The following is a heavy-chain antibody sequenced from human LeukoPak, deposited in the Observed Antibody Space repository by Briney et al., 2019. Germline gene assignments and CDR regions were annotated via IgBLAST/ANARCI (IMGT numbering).Heavy chain of an antibody. V-gene: IGHV3-20*04. CDR2: INWNGGST. Sequence: GSLRLSCAASGFTFDDYGMSWVRQAPGKGLEWVSGINWNGGSTGYADSVKGRFTISRDNAKNSLYLQMNSLRAEDTALYYCARDAPGYCSSTSCRNTYYYYMDVWGKGTTVTVSS. CDR3: ARDAPGYCSSTSCRNTYYYYMDV. D-gene: IGHD2-2*01. J-gene: IGHJ6*03. CDR1: GFTFDDYG.